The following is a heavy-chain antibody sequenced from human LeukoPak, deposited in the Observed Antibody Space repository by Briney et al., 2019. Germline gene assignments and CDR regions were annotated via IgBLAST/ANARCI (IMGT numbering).Heavy chain of an antibody. V-gene: IGHV3-74*01. CDR3: VKEKYSSGWVFDS. D-gene: IGHD6-19*01. CDR2: INSDGSST. Sequence: GGSLRLSCAASGFTFSSYWMHWVRQAPGKGLVWVSRINSDGSSTSYADSVKGRFTISRDNSKNSVYLQMNSLRPEDTAFYYCVKEKYSSGWVFDSWGQGTLVTVSS. J-gene: IGHJ4*02. CDR1: GFTFSSYW.